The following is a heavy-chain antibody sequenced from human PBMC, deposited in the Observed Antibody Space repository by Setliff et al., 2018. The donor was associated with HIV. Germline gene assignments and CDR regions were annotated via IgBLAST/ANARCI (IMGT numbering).Heavy chain of an antibody. D-gene: IGHD3-16*01. J-gene: IGHJ3*02. V-gene: IGHV3-30*04. CDR2: ISFDGGNK. CDR1: GFTFTSYP. CDR3: ARDDYVWGSQGDDAFDI. Sequence: GGSLISPWAPSGFTFTSYPIPWVRQAPGRGLGWVALISFDGGNKYYADSVKGRFTNSRDNSNNTLHLKMNSLRTDDTAVYYCARDDYVWGSQGDDAFDIWGQGTMVTVS.